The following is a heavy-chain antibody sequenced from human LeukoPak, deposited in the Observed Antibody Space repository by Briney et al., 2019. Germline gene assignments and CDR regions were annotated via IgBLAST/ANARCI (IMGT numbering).Heavy chain of an antibody. V-gene: IGHV3-43*01. CDR2: ISWDGGST. J-gene: IGHJ4*02. CDR3: AKDVLGGFDY. CDR1: GFTFDDYT. D-gene: IGHD3-16*01. Sequence: GGSLRLSCAASGFTFDDYTMHWVRQAPGKGLEWVSLISWDGGSTYYADSVKGRFTISRDNSKNSLYLQMNSLRTEDTALYYCAKDVLGGFDYWGQGTLVTVSS.